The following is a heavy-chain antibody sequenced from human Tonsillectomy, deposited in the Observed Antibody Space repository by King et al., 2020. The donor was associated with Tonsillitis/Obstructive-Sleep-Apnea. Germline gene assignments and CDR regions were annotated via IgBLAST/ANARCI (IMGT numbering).Heavy chain of an antibody. CDR2: ISYDGSNK. CDR1: GFTFSSYA. J-gene: IGHJ4*02. D-gene: IGHD6-6*01. CDR3: ARGEYSSSLTFDY. Sequence: VQLVESGGGVVQPGRSLRLSCAASGFTFSSYAMHWVRQAPGKGLEWVAVISYDGSNKYYADSVMGRFTISRDNSKNTLYLQMNSLRAEDTAVYYCARGEYSSSLTFDYWGQGTLVTVSS. V-gene: IGHV3-30*01.